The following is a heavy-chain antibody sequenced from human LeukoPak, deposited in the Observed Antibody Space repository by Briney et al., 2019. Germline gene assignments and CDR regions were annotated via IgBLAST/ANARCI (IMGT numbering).Heavy chain of an antibody. CDR3: AKQSYARSLGE. D-gene: IGHD2-8*01. CDR2: TNSGGTST. V-gene: IGHV3-23*01. CDR1: GFPFSDFP. Sequence: GGSLRLSCATSGFPFSDFPMSWVRQAPGKGLEWISTTNSGGTSTYYAESVKGRFTISRDNSKNTLYLQMSSLRVEDTAVYYCAKQSYARSLGEGGPGTLVSVSS. J-gene: IGHJ4*02.